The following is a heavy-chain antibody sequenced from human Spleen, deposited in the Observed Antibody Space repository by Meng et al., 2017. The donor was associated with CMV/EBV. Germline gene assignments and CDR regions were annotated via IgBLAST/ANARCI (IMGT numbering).Heavy chain of an antibody. D-gene: IGHD2-2*02. Sequence: SETLSLTCTVSGGSISSSSYYWGWIRQPPGKGLEWIGSIYYSGSTYYNPSLKSRVTISVDTSKNQFSLKLSSVTAADTAVYYCARRGYCSSTSCYIRGGWFDPWGQGTLVTVSS. CDR2: IYYSGST. CDR3: ARRGYCSSTSCYIRGGWFDP. V-gene: IGHV4-39*01. J-gene: IGHJ5*02. CDR1: GGSISSSSYY.